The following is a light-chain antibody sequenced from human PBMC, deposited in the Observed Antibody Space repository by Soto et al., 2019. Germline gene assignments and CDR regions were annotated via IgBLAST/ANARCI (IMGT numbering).Light chain of an antibody. J-gene: IGLJ1*01. CDR1: SSDVGGYNH. V-gene: IGLV2-14*01. Sequence: QSALTQPASVSGSPGQSITISCTGTSSDVGGYNHVSWYQQHPGKAPKVMIYDVSNRPSGVSNRFSGSKSGNTASLTISGLQAEDEADYYCSSYTSSSTYVFGTGTKLTVL. CDR3: SSYTSSSTYV. CDR2: DVS.